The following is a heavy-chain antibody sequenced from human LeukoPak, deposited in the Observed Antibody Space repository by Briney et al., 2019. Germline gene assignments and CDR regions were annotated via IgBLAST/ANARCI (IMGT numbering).Heavy chain of an antibody. CDR3: ARDSMVYDFWSGPMDV. CDR2: ISAYNGNT. CDR1: GYTFTSYG. Sequence: ASVKVSCKASGYTFTSYGISWVRQAPGQRLEWRGWISAYNGNTNYAQKLQGRVTITTDTSTSTAYMELRSLRSDDTAVYYCARDSMVYDFWSGPMDVWGKGTTVTVSS. V-gene: IGHV1-18*01. J-gene: IGHJ6*04. D-gene: IGHD3-3*01.